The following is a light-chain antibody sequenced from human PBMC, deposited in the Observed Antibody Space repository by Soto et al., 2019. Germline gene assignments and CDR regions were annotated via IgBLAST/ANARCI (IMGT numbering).Light chain of an antibody. CDR2: DAS. J-gene: IGKJ1*01. CDR3: QQYETCSGT. CDR1: QSIGRW. V-gene: IGKV1-5*01. Sequence: DIQMTQSPSTLSAFVGDRVTITCRASQSIGRWLAWYQQKPGKAPKLLIYDASSLESGVPSRFSGSGSGTEFTLTISSLQPDDFATYYCQQYETCSGTFGPGTKVDIK.